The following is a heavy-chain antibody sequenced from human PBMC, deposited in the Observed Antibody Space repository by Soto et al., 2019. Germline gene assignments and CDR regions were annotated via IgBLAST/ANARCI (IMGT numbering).Heavy chain of an antibody. Sequence: GGSLRLSCAASGFTFSSYSMNWVRQAPGKGLEWVSSISSSSSYIYYADSVKGRFTISRDNAKNPLYLQMNSLRAEDTAVYYCARVRPLDYYYGMDVWGQGTTVTVSS. CDR3: ARVRPLDYYYGMDV. V-gene: IGHV3-21*01. CDR2: ISSSSSYI. CDR1: GFTFSSYS. J-gene: IGHJ6*02. D-gene: IGHD3-16*01.